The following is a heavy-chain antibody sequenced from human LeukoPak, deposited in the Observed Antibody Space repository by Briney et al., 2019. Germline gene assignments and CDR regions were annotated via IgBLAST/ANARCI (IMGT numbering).Heavy chain of an antibody. CDR1: GYTFTGYY. CDR2: ISAYNGNT. J-gene: IGHJ4*02. CDR3: AAGVANYYDSSGYYA. D-gene: IGHD3-22*01. Sequence: GASVKVSCKASGYTFTGYYMHWVRQAPGQGLEWMGWISAYNGNTNYAQKLQGRVTMTTDTSTSTAYMELRSLRSDDTAVYYCAAGVANYYDSSGYYAWGQGTLVTVSS. V-gene: IGHV1-18*04.